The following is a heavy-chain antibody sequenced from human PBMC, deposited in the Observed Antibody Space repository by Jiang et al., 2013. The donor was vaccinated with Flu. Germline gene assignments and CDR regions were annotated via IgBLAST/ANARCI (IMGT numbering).Heavy chain of an antibody. V-gene: IGHV4-34*01. D-gene: IGHD6-13*01. Sequence: LLKPSETLSLTCAVYGGSFSGYYWSWIRQPPGKGLEWIGEINHSGSTNYNPSLKSRVTISVDTSKNQFSLKLSSVTAADTAVYFCARAPTFYSSSLDYWGQGTLVTVSS. CDR3: ARAPTFYSSSLDY. J-gene: IGHJ4*02. CDR2: INHSGST. CDR1: GGSFSGYY.